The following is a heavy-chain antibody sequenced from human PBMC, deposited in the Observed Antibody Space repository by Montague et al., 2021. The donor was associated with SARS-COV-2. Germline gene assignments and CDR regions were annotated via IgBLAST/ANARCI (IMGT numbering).Heavy chain of an antibody. V-gene: IGHV4-39*07. CDR3: AREGGWLSRGSYYFDY. CDR2: IYYSGSS. J-gene: IGHJ4*02. D-gene: IGHD3-22*01. CDR1: GGSISSSSYY. Sequence: SETLSLTCTVSGGSISSSSYYWGWIRQPPGKGLEWIVSIYYSGSSYYNPSLKSRVTISVDTSKNQFSLKLSSVTAADTAVYYCAREGGWLSRGSYYFDYWGQGTLVTVSS.